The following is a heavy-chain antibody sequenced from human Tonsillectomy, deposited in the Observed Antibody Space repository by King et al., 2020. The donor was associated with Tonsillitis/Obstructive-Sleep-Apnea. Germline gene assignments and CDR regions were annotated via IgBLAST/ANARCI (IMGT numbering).Heavy chain of an antibody. CDR3: AREEGAYYYGSGTHFDY. V-gene: IGHV1-3*01. D-gene: IGHD3-10*01. Sequence: QLVQSGAEVKKPGDSVKVSCKASGYTFTSYAMHWVRQAPGQRLEWMGWINAGNGNTKYSQKFQGRVTITRDTSASTAYMELSSLRSEDTAVYYCAREEGAYYYGSGTHFDYWGQGTLVTVSS. CDR2: INAGNGNT. CDR1: GYTFTSYA. J-gene: IGHJ4*02.